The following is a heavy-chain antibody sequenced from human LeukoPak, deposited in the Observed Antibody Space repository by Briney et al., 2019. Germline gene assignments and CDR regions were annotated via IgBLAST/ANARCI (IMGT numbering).Heavy chain of an antibody. V-gene: IGHV1-18*01. D-gene: IGHD2-2*02. CDR1: GDTFTSYG. J-gene: IGHJ4*02. CDR3: AREYCSSTSCYNFDY. CDR2: ISAYNGNT. Sequence: ASVKVSCKASGDTFTSYGISWVRQAPGQGLEWMGWISAYNGNTNYAQKLQGRVTMTTDTSTSTAYMELRSLRSDDTAVYYCAREYCSSTSCYNFDYWGQGTLVTVSS.